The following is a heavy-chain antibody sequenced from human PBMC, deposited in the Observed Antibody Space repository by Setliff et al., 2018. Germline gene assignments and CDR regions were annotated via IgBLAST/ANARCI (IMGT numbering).Heavy chain of an antibody. CDR2: IYPGDSDT. J-gene: IGHJ3*02. CDR3: ARNRVALYDAFDI. D-gene: IGHD5-12*01. CDR1: GYSFTSYW. Sequence: PGESLKISCKGSGYSFTSYWIGWVRQMPGKGLEWRGIIYPGDSDTRYSPSFQGQVTISADKSISTAYLQWSSLKASDTAMYYCARNRVALYDAFDIWGQGTMVTVSS. V-gene: IGHV5-51*01.